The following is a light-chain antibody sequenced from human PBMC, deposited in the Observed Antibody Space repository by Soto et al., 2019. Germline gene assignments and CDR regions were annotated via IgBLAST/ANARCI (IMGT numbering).Light chain of an antibody. Sequence: DIQMTQSPSTLSASVGDRVTITCRASESISLWLAWFQQKPGKAPKLLIYKASTLASGVPSRFSGSGSGTEFTLTIRSLQPDDFAIYYCQHYNSVPYTFGQGTKVDI. J-gene: IGKJ2*01. V-gene: IGKV1-5*03. CDR3: QHYNSVPYT. CDR2: KAS. CDR1: ESISLW.